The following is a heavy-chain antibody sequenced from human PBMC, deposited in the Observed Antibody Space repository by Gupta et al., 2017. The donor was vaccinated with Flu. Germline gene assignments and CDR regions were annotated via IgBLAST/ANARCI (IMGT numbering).Heavy chain of an antibody. V-gene: IGHV3-73*02. CDR3: TRRCYGDYDLYGMDV. D-gene: IGHD4-17*01. CDR2: IRSKANSYAT. J-gene: IGHJ6*02. Sequence: EVQLVESGGGLVQPGGSLKLSCAASGFTFSGSAMHWVRPASGKGLEWVGRIRSKANSYATAYAASVKGRFTISRDDSKNTAYLQMNSLKTEDTAVYYCTRRCYGDYDLYGMDVWGQGTTVTVSS. CDR1: GFTFSGSA.